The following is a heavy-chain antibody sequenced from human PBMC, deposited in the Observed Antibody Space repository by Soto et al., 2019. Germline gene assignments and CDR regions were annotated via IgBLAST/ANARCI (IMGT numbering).Heavy chain of an antibody. J-gene: IGHJ4*02. Sequence: QVQLVQSGAEVKKPGASVKVSCKASGYTFTSYGISWVRQAPGQGLEWMGWISTYNGNTNYAQKLQGRVTMTTDTYTSTAYMALRSLRSADTAVYYCARVHFKGYSSSSFDYWGQGTLVTVSS. CDR2: ISTYNGNT. D-gene: IGHD6-6*01. V-gene: IGHV1-18*04. CDR3: ARVHFKGYSSSSFDY. CDR1: GYTFTSYG.